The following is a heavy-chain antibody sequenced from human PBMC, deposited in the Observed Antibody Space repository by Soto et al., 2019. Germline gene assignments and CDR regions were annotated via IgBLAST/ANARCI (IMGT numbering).Heavy chain of an antibody. Sequence: ASVKVSCKASGYTFTSYAMHWVRQAPGQRLEWMGWTNAGNGNTKYSQKFQGRVTITRDTSASTAYMELSSVRSEDTAVYYCARGCGGSCYYYYGMDVWGQGTTVTVSS. J-gene: IGHJ6*02. V-gene: IGHV1-3*01. CDR2: TNAGNGNT. D-gene: IGHD2-15*01. CDR3: ARGCGGSCYYYYGMDV. CDR1: GYTFTSYA.